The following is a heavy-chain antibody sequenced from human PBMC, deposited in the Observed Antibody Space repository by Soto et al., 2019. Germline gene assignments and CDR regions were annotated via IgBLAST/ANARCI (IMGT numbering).Heavy chain of an antibody. CDR2: IYQTGTT. J-gene: IGHJ5*02. D-gene: IGHD2-8*01. CDR3: ARAVFCTDGFCFPNWLDP. CDR1: GGSINGDGHS. V-gene: IGHV4-30-2*01. Sequence: TLCRSGPVSGGSINGDGHSWSWIRQPPGEALEWIGYIYQTGTTQYNPSLSSRVSISADRSKNQFSLHLTSVTAADTAVYYCARAVFCTDGFCFPNWLDPWGQGILVTVSS.